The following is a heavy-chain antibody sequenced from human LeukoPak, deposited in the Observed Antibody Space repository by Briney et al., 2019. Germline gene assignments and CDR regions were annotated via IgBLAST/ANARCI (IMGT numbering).Heavy chain of an antibody. V-gene: IGHV3-23*01. Sequence: GGSLRLSCAASGFTFSSYAMSWVRQAPGKGLEWVSAISGSGGSTYYADSVKGRFTISRDNSKNTLYLQMNSLRAEGTAVYYCAKGSITGTTREYYFDYWGQGTLVTVSS. J-gene: IGHJ4*02. CDR2: ISGSGGST. CDR3: AKGSITGTTREYYFDY. D-gene: IGHD1-7*01. CDR1: GFTFSSYA.